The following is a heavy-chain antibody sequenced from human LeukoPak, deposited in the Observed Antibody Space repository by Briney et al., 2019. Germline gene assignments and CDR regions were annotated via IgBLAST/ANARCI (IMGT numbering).Heavy chain of an antibody. Sequence: GRSLRLSCAASGFTFSSYAMHWVRQAPGKGLEWVSSISSSGSLIYYADLVKGRFTVSRDNAKNSLFLQMNSLRDEDTAVYYCASAPNYYDSSGYKTWLDNWGQGTLVTVSS. V-gene: IGHV3-21*01. CDR1: GFTFSSYA. CDR2: ISSSGSLI. D-gene: IGHD3-22*01. J-gene: IGHJ4*02. CDR3: ASAPNYYDSSGYKTWLDN.